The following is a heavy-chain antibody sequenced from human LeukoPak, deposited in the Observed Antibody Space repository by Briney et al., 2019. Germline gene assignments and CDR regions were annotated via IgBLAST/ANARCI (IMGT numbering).Heavy chain of an antibody. CDR2: ISSGGSYI. Sequence: GGSLRLSCAASGFTFNTYSMNWVRLAPGKGLEWVSSISSGGSYIYYADSVKGRFTISRDNAKNSLYLHMNTLRAEDTAVYYCARGPGGITGPSDSWGQGTLVTVSS. CDR3: ARGPGGITGPSDS. CDR1: GFTFNTYS. J-gene: IGHJ4*02. V-gene: IGHV3-21*01. D-gene: IGHD1/OR15-1a*01.